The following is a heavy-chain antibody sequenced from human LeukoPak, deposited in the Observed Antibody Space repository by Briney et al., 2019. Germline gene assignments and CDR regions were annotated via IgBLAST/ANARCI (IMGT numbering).Heavy chain of an antibody. CDR1: GGSISSYY. V-gene: IGHV4-59*01. CDR2: IYYSGST. D-gene: IGHD3-9*01. Sequence: SETLSLTCTVSGGSISSYYWSWIRQPPGKGLEWIGYIYYSGSTNYNPSLKSRVTISVDTSKNQFSLKLSSVTAADTAVYYCARFTPSRILTGYYKALDPWGQGTLVTVSS. J-gene: IGHJ5*02. CDR3: ARFTPSRILTGYYKALDP.